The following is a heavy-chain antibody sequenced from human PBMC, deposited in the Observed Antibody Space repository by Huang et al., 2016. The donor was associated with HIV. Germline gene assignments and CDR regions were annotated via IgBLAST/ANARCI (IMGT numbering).Heavy chain of an antibody. CDR2: IKHIGKT. CDR3: AREKAADSAWYGVYYFDY. CDR1: GGSFSGYY. J-gene: IGHJ4*02. Sequence: QVQLRQWGAGLVKPSETLSLTCAVYGGSFSGYYWTWIRQSPGKGLEWVGEIKHIGKTKYQPSLKSRVTISKDTAKNQFSLQLTAVAAADTGVYFCAREKAADSAWYGVYYFDYWGEGALVTVTS. D-gene: IGHD6-19*01. V-gene: IGHV4-34*01.